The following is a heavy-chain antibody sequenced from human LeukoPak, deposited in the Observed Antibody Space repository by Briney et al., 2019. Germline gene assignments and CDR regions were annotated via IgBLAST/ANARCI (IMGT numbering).Heavy chain of an antibody. J-gene: IGHJ4*02. CDR2: LYYSGST. CDR1: GGSISSSSYY. CDR3: ARLRRSGSDY. Sequence: KPSETLSLTCTISGGSISSSSYYWGWIRQPPGKGPEWIGSLYYSGSTYYNPSLKSRVTISVDTSKLSLKLTSVTAADTAVYYCARLRRSGSDYWGQGTLVTVSS. V-gene: IGHV4-39*01. D-gene: IGHD2-15*01.